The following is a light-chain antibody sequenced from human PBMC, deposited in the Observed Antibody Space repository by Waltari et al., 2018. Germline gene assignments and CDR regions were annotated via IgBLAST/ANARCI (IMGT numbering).Light chain of an antibody. CDR2: DDS. Sequence: SYELTQPPSVSVSPGQTASITCSGVKLGDGYVCWYQQKSGQSPILVIYDDSKRPSGIPERFSGSNSGNTATLTISGTQAIDEADYYCQTWDSTTSVVFGGGTKLTVL. V-gene: IGLV3-1*01. CDR1: KLGDGY. CDR3: QTWDSTTSVV. J-gene: IGLJ2*01.